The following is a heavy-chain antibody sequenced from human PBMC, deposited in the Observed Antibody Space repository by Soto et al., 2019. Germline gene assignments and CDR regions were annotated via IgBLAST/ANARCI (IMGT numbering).Heavy chain of an antibody. Sequence: WETLSLTCAVSGYSISSGYYWGWIRQPPGKGLEWIGSIYHSGSTYYNPSLKSRVTISVDTSKNQFSLKLSSVTAADTAVYYCARDLGSSPNKGWFDPWGQGTLVTVSS. CDR1: GYSISSGYY. CDR2: IYHSGST. V-gene: IGHV4-38-2*02. CDR3: ARDLGSSPNKGWFDP. D-gene: IGHD6-6*01. J-gene: IGHJ5*02.